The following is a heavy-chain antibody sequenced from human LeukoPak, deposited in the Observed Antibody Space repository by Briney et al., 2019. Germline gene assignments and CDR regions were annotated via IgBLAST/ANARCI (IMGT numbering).Heavy chain of an antibody. V-gene: IGHV4-59*12. D-gene: IGHD4-11*01. Sequence: SETLSLTCTVSGVSMTTYYWSWIRQPPGKGLEWIGYIFYSGSTSYNPSLKSRVTMSVDTSKNQFSLKLSSVTAADTAVYYCASNGVTSGPFDYWGQGTLVTVSS. J-gene: IGHJ4*02. CDR1: GVSMTTYY. CDR3: ASNGVTSGPFDY. CDR2: IFYSGST.